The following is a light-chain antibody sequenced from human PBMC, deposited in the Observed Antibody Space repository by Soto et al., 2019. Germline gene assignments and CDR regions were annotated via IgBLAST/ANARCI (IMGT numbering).Light chain of an antibody. J-gene: IGLJ1*01. CDR2: EVS. CDR3: CSSSGSRTYYV. V-gene: IGLV2-23*02. Sequence: QSALTQPASVSGSPGQSVTISCTGTSTDVGSYNLVSWYQQHPGKAPKLMIYEVSKRPSGVAHRFSGSKSGNTASLTISGLQAEDEADYYCCSSSGSRTYYVFGTGTKLTVL. CDR1: STDVGSYNL.